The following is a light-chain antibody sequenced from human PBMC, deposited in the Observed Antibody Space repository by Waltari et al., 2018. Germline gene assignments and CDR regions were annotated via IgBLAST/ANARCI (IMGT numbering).Light chain of an antibody. Sequence: EIVLTQSPATLSLSPGERATLSSKASQSISHYLAGYQQKPGHTPRLLIFDASNRATGVPARFRGRGSGTDFTLTIRSVEPEDFAVYYCQQRANSPITFGPGTTVDIK. CDR2: DAS. J-gene: IGKJ3*01. V-gene: IGKV3-11*01. CDR3: QQRANSPIT. CDR1: QSISHY.